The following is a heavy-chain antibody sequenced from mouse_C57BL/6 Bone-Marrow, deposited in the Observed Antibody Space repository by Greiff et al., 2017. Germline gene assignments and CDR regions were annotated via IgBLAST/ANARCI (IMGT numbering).Heavy chain of an antibody. CDR1: GYTFTDYY. CDR2: INPYNGGT. Sequence: VQLQQSGPVLVKPGASVKMSCKASGYTFTDYYMNWVKQSHGKSLEWIGVINPYNGGTSYNQKFKGKATLTVDKSSSTAYMELNSLTSEDSAVYYCARPLLWYFDVWGTGTTVTVSS. J-gene: IGHJ1*03. CDR3: ARPLLWYFDV. V-gene: IGHV1-19*01.